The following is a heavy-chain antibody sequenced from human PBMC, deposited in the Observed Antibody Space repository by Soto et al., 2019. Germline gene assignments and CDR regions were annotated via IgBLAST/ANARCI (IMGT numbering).Heavy chain of an antibody. CDR3: AASSSSYSFQS. Sequence: PGGSLRLSWGALERSVTDNDVSWARQRPGKGLEWVSFFYTGRSTYHATSVEGRFPFYREDSKNTIYCQMNSLRAEDTAVYYCAASSSSYSFQSWGNAPLVTVSP. J-gene: IGHJ4*01. CDR2: FYTGRST. D-gene: IGHD2-15*01. V-gene: IGHV3-53*01. CDR1: ERSVTDND.